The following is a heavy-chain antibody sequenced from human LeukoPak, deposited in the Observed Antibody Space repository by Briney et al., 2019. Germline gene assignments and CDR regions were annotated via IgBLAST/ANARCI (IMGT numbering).Heavy chain of an antibody. J-gene: IGHJ4*02. Sequence: ASVTVSCKTSGYTFNTYGFSWVRQAPGRGLEWMGWISAYNGDTKYAQKFQGRITMTTDAYTRTIYMELRSLRSDDTAVYYCARDSVAMSTIRDFGYWGQGTLVTVSS. D-gene: IGHD5-24*01. V-gene: IGHV1-18*01. CDR3: ARDSVAMSTIRDFGY. CDR1: GYTFNTYG. CDR2: ISAYNGDT.